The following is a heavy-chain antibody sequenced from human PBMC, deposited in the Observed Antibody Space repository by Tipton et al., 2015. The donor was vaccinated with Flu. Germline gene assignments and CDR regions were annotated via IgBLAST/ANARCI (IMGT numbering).Heavy chain of an antibody. CDR2: VFHTGST. J-gene: IGHJ2*01. CDR1: GYSTSSGYY. CDR3: AKVPHSGWYFDL. Sequence: GLVKPSETLSLSCRVSGYSTSSGYYWGWIRQAPGQGLEWIATVFHTGSTDYSPSLRSRVTMSVDTSTNQLFLHMKSVTAADTAVYYCAKVPHSGWYFDLWGRGTLVTVSS. D-gene: IGHD3-10*01. V-gene: IGHV4-38-2*02.